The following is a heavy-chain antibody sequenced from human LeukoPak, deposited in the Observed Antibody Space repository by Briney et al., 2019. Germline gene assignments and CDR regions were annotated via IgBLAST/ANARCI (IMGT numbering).Heavy chain of an antibody. J-gene: IGHJ4*02. D-gene: IGHD3-9*01. Sequence: ASVKVSCKASGYTFTSYGISWVRQAPGQGLEWMGWISAYNGNTNYAQKLKGSVTMTTDTSTSTAYMELRSLRSDDTAVYYCERVIADYDILTGLYYFDYWGQGTLVTVSS. CDR2: ISAYNGNT. V-gene: IGHV1-18*01. CDR1: GYTFTSYG. CDR3: ERVIADYDILTGLYYFDY.